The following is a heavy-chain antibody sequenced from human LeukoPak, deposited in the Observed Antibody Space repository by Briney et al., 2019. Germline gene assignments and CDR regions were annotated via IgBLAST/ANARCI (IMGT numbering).Heavy chain of an antibody. J-gene: IGHJ4*02. CDR3: ARLLVGVITTHSGDC. Sequence: SVTLCLTCAVSSDSISNSAYHCGWIRQPPGRGLEWIGTIYYNSGTYYNPSLKSRVTISVDTSKNQFSLKLSSVTAADTAVYYWARLLVGVITTHSGDCWGQGTLVTLSS. D-gene: IGHD3-22*01. V-gene: IGHV4-39*01. CDR2: IYYNSGT. CDR1: SDSISNSAYH.